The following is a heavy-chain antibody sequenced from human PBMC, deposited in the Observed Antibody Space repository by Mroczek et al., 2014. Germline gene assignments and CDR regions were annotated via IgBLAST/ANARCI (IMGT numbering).Heavy chain of an antibody. D-gene: IGHD4-11*01. J-gene: IGHJ4*02. V-gene: IGHV3-30*18. Sequence: QVQLVQSGGGVVQPGRSLRLSCAASGFTFSSYGMHWVRQAPGKGLEWVAVISYDGSNKYYADSVKGRFTISRDNSKNTLYLQMNSLRAEDTAVYYCAKELINTVTPYFDYWGQGTLVTVSS. CDR2: ISYDGSNK. CDR3: AKELINTVTPYFDY. CDR1: GFTFSSYG.